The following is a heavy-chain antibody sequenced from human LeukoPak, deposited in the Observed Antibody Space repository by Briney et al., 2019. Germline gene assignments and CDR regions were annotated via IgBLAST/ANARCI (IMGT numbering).Heavy chain of an antibody. D-gene: IGHD4-17*01. J-gene: IGHJ5*02. Sequence: GASVKVSCKASGYTFSHYAINWVRQAPGQGLEWMGWINTNTGNPTYAQGFTGRFVFSLDTSVSTAYLQISSLKAEDTAVYYCARVAGFTHTVTRSRNWFDPWGQGTLVTVSS. CDR1: GYTFSHYA. V-gene: IGHV7-4-1*02. CDR3: ARVAGFTHTVTRSRNWFDP. CDR2: INTNTGNP.